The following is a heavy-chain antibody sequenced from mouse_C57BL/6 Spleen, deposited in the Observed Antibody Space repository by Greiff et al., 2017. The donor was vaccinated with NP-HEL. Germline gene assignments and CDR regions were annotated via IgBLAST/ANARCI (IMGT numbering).Heavy chain of an antibody. CDR3: ARWLRPYYFDY. D-gene: IGHD2-2*01. J-gene: IGHJ2*01. CDR1: GFTFSSYG. V-gene: IGHV5-6*01. Sequence: EVQLVESGGDLVKPGGSLKLSCAASGFTFSSYGMSWVRQTPDKRLEWVATISSGGSYTYYPDSVKGRFTISRDNAKNTLYLQMSSLKSEDTAMYYCARWLRPYYFDYWGQGTTLTVSS. CDR2: ISSGGSYT.